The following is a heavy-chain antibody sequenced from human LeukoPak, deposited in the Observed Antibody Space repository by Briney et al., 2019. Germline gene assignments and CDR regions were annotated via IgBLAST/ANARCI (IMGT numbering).Heavy chain of an antibody. CDR3: ARGYNDFWSGYYSDY. CDR2: IYTSGST. Sequence: SQTLSLTCTVSGGSISSGSYYWSWLRQPAGKGLEWIGRIYTSGSTNYNPSLKSRVTISVDTSNNQFSLKLSSVTAADTAVYYCARGYNDFWSGYYSDYWGQGTLVTVSS. D-gene: IGHD3-3*01. V-gene: IGHV4-61*02. CDR1: GGSISSGSYY. J-gene: IGHJ4*02.